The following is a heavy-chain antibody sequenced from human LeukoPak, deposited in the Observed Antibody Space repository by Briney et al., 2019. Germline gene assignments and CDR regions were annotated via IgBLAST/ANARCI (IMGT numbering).Heavy chain of an antibody. J-gene: IGHJ4*02. Sequence: GGSLRLSCAASGFTFSSYSMNWVRQAPGKGLEWVSYISSTSTIYYADSVKGRFTISRDNAKNSLYLQMNSLRAEDTAVYYCARGDIYYYDTRGLDYWGQGTLVTVSS. CDR1: GFTFSSYS. CDR2: ISSTSTI. D-gene: IGHD3-22*01. V-gene: IGHV3-48*01. CDR3: ARGDIYYYDTRGLDY.